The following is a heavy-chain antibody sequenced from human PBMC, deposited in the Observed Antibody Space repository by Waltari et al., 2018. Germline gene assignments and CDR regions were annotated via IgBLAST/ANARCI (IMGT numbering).Heavy chain of an antibody. J-gene: IGHJ4*02. Sequence: QVQLVESGGGVVQPGWSLRLSCAASGFTFSSYGMHWVRQAPGKGLEWVAVIWYDGSNKYYADSVKGRFTISRDNSKNTLYLQMNSLRAEDTAVYYCARDGYYYDSSGSVDYWGQGTLVTVSS. CDR1: GFTFSSYG. CDR2: IWYDGSNK. CDR3: ARDGYYYDSSGSVDY. V-gene: IGHV3-33*01. D-gene: IGHD3-22*01.